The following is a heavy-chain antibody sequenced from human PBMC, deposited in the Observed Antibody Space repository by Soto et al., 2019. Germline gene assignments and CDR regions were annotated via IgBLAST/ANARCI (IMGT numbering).Heavy chain of an antibody. J-gene: IGHJ5*02. V-gene: IGHV1-18*01. CDR2: ISAYNGNT. D-gene: IGHD1-7*01. CDR1: GGTFTSYG. Sequence: ASVKVSCKASGGTFTSYGISWVRQAPGQGLEWMGWISAYNGNTNYAQKLQGRVTMTTDTSTSTAYMELRSLRSDDTAVYYCARDLNWNYGRYNWFDPWGQGTLVTVSS. CDR3: ARDLNWNYGRYNWFDP.